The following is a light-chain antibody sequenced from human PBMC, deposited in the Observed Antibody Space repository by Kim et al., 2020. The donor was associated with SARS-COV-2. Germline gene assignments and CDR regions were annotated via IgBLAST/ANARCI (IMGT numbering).Light chain of an antibody. V-gene: IGLV1-40*01. Sequence: GTISCTGSSSNIGAGYDVHWYQQLPGTAPKLLIYGNSNRPSGVPDRFSGSKSGTSASLAITGLQAEDEADYYCQSYDSSLSVNYVFGTGTKVTVL. CDR2: GNS. CDR1: SSNIGAGYD. J-gene: IGLJ1*01. CDR3: QSYDSSLSVNYV.